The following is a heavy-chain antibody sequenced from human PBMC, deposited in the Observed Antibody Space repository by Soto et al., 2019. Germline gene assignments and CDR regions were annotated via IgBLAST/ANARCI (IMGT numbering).Heavy chain of an antibody. V-gene: IGHV2-5*02. CDR2: IYWDDDK. CDR3: AHRVLRTVFGLVTTTAIYFDF. Sequence: QITLNESGPTQVKPRQTLTLTCTFSGFSLTTSGVGVGWIRQSPGKAPEWLALIYWDDDKRYSPSLKSRLTITKDTSKTQVVLTMAELDPADTATYYCAHRVLRTVFGLVTTTAIYFDFWGQGTPVAVSS. D-gene: IGHD3-3*01. J-gene: IGHJ4*02. CDR1: GFSLTTSGVG.